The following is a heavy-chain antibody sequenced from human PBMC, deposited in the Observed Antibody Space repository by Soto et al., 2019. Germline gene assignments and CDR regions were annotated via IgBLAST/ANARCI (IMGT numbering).Heavy chain of an antibody. J-gene: IGHJ3*02. Sequence: ASAKVSSKASGYTFTSYGISWVRQAPGQGLEWMGWISAYNGNTNYAQKLQGRVTMTTDTSTSTAYMELRSLRSDDTAVYYCARSYRYSSSWYDPPGPFDIWGQGTMVTVSS. D-gene: IGHD6-13*01. CDR1: GYTFTSYG. V-gene: IGHV1-18*01. CDR3: ARSYRYSSSWYDPPGPFDI. CDR2: ISAYNGNT.